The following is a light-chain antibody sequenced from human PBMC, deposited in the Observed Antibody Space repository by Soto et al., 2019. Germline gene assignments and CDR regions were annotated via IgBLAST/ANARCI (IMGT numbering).Light chain of an antibody. CDR3: QQRSNWLYT. Sequence: EIVMTQSPATLSVSPGERATLSCRASQSVSSNLAWYQQKPGQAPRLLIYGASTRATGIPARFSGSGSGTDFTLTISSLQSEDLGVYYCQQRSNWLYTFGQGTKVEI. J-gene: IGKJ2*01. CDR1: QSVSSN. CDR2: GAS. V-gene: IGKV3-15*01.